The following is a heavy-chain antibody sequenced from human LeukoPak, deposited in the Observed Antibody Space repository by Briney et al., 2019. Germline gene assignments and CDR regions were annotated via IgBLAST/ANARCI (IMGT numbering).Heavy chain of an antibody. CDR2: ITDSGKTT. V-gene: IGHV3-11*01. J-gene: IGHJ4*02. CDR3: AASAVVARYY. D-gene: IGHD4-23*01. Sequence: GGSLRPSCTASGFRFSDYYIGWIRQAPGKGLEWVSYITDSGKTTYYADSVKGRFTISRDNAENSLFLQMSDLRAEDTAIYYCAASAVVARYYWGQGSLVTVSS. CDR1: GFRFSDYY.